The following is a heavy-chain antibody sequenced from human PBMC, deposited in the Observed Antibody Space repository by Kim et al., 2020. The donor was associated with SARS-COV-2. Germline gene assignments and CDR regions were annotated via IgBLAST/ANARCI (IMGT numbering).Heavy chain of an antibody. J-gene: IGHJ5*02. D-gene: IGHD6-13*01. CDR3: AGYIPGIAALNWFDP. Sequence: QKCQGRVTITADESTSTAYMELSSLRSEDTAVYYCAGYIPGIAALNWFDPWGQGTLVTVSS. V-gene: IGHV1-69*01.